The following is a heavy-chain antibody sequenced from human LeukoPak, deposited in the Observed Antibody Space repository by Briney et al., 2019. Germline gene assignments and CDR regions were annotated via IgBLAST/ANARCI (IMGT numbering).Heavy chain of an antibody. CDR3: ASSFTIFGVVYNWFDP. V-gene: IGHV1-69*13. J-gene: IGHJ5*02. D-gene: IGHD3-3*01. Sequence: PVEVSCKASGGTFSSYAISWVRQAPGQGLEWMGGIIPIFDTPNYAQKFQGRVTITADESTSTAYMELSSLRSEDTAVYYCASSFTIFGVVYNWFDPWGQGTLVTVSS. CDR1: GGTFSSYA. CDR2: IIPIFDTP.